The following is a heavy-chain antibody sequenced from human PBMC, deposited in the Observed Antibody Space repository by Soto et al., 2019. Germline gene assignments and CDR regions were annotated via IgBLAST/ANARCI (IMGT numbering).Heavy chain of an antibody. V-gene: IGHV4-59*01. CDR3: ARVDVRRYYGMDV. D-gene: IGHD3-10*02. Sequence: SETLSLTCTVSGGSISSYYWSWVRQPPGKGLEWIGYIYYSGSTNYNPSLKSRVTISVDTSKNQFSLKLSSVTAADTAVYYCARVDVRRYYGMDVWGQGTTVTVSS. J-gene: IGHJ6*02. CDR1: GGSISSYY. CDR2: IYYSGST.